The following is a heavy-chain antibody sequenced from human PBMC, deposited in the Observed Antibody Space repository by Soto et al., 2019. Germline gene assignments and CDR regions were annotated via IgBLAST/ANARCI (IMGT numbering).Heavy chain of an antibody. D-gene: IGHD3-22*01. V-gene: IGHV4-39*01. CDR2: IYYSGST. Sequence: QLQLQESGPGLVKPSETLSLTCTVSGGSISSSSYYWGWIRQPPGKGLEWIGSIYYSGSTYYNPSLKSIVTISVDTSMNQFSLKRSSVTAADTAVYYCARRGYYDSSAWFDPWGQGTLVTVSS. CDR1: GGSISSSSYY. J-gene: IGHJ5*02. CDR3: ARRGYYDSSAWFDP.